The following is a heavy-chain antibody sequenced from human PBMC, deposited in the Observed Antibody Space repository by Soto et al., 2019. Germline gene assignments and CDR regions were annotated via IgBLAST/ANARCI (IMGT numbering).Heavy chain of an antibody. V-gene: IGHV1-46*01. J-gene: IGHJ4*02. Sequence: ASVKVSCKTSEDTFTNHNIHWVRQAPGQGLEWMGILNPSDFSTTSAQKFQNRVTMTRDPSTSTVFMELRSLRSDDTAVYYCARAPYITSFGVVIIGSAVDYWGQGTLVTVSS. CDR3: ARAPYITSFGVVIIGSAVDY. CDR2: LNPSDFST. CDR1: EDTFTNHN. D-gene: IGHD3-3*01.